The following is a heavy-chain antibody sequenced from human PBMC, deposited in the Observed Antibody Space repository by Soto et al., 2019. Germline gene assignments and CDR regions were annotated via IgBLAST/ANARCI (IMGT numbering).Heavy chain of an antibody. V-gene: IGHV4-34*01. J-gene: IGHJ6*02. Sequence: SETLSLTCAVYGGSFSGYYWSWIRQPPGKGLEWIGEINHSGSTNYNPSLKSRVTISVDTSKNQFSLKLSSVTAADTAVYYCARWRDYYDSSGYYWDPRAYYYYGMDVWGQGTTVTVSS. CDR3: ARWRDYYDSSGYYWDPRAYYYYGMDV. D-gene: IGHD3-22*01. CDR2: INHSGST. CDR1: GGSFSGYY.